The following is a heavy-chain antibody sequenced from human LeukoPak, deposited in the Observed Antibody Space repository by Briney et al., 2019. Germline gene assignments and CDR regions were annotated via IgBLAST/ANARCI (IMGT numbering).Heavy chain of an antibody. Sequence: GGSLRLSCAACGFTFRSYAMHWVRQAPGKGLEWVAVISYDGSNKYYADSVKGRFTISRDNSKNTLYLQMNSLRAEDTAVYYCAREGDYYDSSGPNDAFDIWGQGTMVTVSS. CDR2: ISYDGSNK. J-gene: IGHJ3*02. CDR3: AREGDYYDSSGPNDAFDI. V-gene: IGHV3-30*04. D-gene: IGHD3-22*01. CDR1: GFTFRSYA.